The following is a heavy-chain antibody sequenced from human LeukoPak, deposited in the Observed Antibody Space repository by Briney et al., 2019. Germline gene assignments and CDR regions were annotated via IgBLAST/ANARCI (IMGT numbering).Heavy chain of an antibody. CDR3: ARGVGSSMVDY. V-gene: IGHV4-34*01. J-gene: IGHJ4*02. CDR2: INHSGST. CDR1: GGSFRGYY. D-gene: IGHD6-13*01. Sequence: SETLSLTCAVYGGSFRGYYWSWIRQPPGKGLEWIGEINHSGSTNYNPSLKSRVTISVDTSKNQFSLKLSSVTAADTAVYYCARGVGSSMVDYWGQETLVTVSS.